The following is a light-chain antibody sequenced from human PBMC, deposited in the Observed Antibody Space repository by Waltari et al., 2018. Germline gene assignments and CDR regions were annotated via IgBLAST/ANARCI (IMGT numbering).Light chain of an antibody. CDR2: AAS. CDR3: QKYDDFPRT. CDR1: QDINND. Sequence: DIQMTQSPSSLSTSVGDRVTITCRASQDINNDLAWYQQKPGKVPKLLIYAASNLQSGVPSRFSGSGSGTDFTLTIASLQPEDVASYYCQKYDDFPRTFGQGTKVEVK. V-gene: IGKV1-27*01. J-gene: IGKJ1*01.